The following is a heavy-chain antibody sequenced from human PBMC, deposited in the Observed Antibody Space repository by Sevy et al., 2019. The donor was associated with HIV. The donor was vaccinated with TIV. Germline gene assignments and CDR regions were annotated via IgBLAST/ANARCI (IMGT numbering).Heavy chain of an antibody. CDR2: ISWNSGSI. J-gene: IGHJ1*01. CDR1: GFTFDDYA. Sequence: SLKISCAASGFTFDDYAMHWVRQAPGKGLEWVSGISWNSGSIGYADSVKGRFTISRDNAKNSLYLQMNSLRAEDTALYYCAKVGIAAAGTHYFQHWGQGTLVTVSS. V-gene: IGHV3-9*01. CDR3: AKVGIAAAGTHYFQH. D-gene: IGHD6-13*01.